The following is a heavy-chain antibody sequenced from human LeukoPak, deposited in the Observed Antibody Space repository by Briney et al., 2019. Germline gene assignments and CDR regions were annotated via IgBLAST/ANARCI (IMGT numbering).Heavy chain of an antibody. Sequence: PGESLRLSCAASGFTFSSYAMHWVRQAPGKGLEWVAVISKDGSNKDYADSVKGRFTISRDNSKNTVYLQMNSLRTEDTAVYYCARDGGWGAAVMFSINYYYYGMDVWGQGTTVTVSS. J-gene: IGHJ6*02. CDR3: ARDGGWGAAVMFSINYYYYGMDV. CDR1: GFTFSSYA. D-gene: IGHD2-2*01. V-gene: IGHV3-30-3*01. CDR2: ISKDGSNK.